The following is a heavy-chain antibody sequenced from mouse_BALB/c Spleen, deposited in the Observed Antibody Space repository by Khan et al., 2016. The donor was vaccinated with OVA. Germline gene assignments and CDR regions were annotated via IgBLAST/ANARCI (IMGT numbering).Heavy chain of an antibody. D-gene: IGHD1-1*01. J-gene: IGHJ4*01. CDR2: ISYSGTT. Sequence: EVQLQESGPGLVKPSQSLSLTCTVTGYSITSNYAWSWIRQFRGNKLEWMCYISYSGTTSYNTSLKSRISITRDTSTTHFFLQLNPVTTEDTATNYCARGNYYGYAMDYWGQGTSVTVSS. CDR3: ARGNYYGYAMDY. CDR1: GYSITSNYA. V-gene: IGHV3-2*02.